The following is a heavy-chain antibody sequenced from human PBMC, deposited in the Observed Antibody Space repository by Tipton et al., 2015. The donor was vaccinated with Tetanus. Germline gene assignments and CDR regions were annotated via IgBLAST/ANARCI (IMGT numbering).Heavy chain of an antibody. D-gene: IGHD5-18*01. V-gene: IGHV4-59*08. CDR2: IHHSWST. CDR3: ARQIGDTYGSALDH. J-gene: IGHJ6*02. CDR1: GGSISTYY. Sequence: GLVKPSETLSLICTVSGGSISTYYWSWIRQPPEKGLEWIGYIHHSWSTNYNPSLNSRITISTDTSKNQFSLTVRSVTAADTAVYYCARQIGDTYGSALDHWGQGTTVTVSS.